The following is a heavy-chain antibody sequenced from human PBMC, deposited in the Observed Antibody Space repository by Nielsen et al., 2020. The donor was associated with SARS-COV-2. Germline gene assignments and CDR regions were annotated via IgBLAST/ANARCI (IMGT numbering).Heavy chain of an antibody. V-gene: IGHV1-69*13. Sequence: SVKVSCKASGGTFSSYAISWVRQAPGQGLEWMGGIIPIFGTANYAQKFQGRATITADESTSTAYMELSSLRSEDTAVYYCATLGDWNYLNYYYYYYMDVWGKGTTVTVSS. D-gene: IGHD1-7*01. J-gene: IGHJ6*03. CDR1: GGTFSSYA. CDR2: IIPIFGTA. CDR3: ATLGDWNYLNYYYYYYMDV.